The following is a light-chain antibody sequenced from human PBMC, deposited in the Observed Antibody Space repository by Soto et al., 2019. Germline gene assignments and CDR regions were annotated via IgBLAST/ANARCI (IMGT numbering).Light chain of an antibody. CDR2: EVS. J-gene: IGLJ2*01. CDR3: SSYTSSSVV. CDR1: SSDVDIYNH. Sequence: QSALTQPASVSGSPGQSITISCTGTSSDVDIYNHVSWYQQHPGKAPKLMIYEVSNRPSGVSNRFSGSKSGNTASLTISGLQAEDEADYYCSSYTSSSVVFGGGTKLTVL. V-gene: IGLV2-14*01.